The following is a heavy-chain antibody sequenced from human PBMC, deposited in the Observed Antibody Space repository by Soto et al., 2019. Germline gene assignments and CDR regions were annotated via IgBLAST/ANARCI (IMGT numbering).Heavy chain of an antibody. J-gene: IGHJ5*02. V-gene: IGHV1-69*12. CDR1: GGTFSSYA. Sequence: QVQLVQAGAEVKKPGSSVKVSCKASGGTFSSYAISWVRQAPGQGLEWMGEIIPIFGTANYAQKFQGRVTITADESTSTAYMELGSLRSEATAVYYCARDRGPSSGYYPYWFDPWGQGTLVTVSS. D-gene: IGHD3-22*01. CDR2: IIPIFGTA. CDR3: ARDRGPSSGYYPYWFDP.